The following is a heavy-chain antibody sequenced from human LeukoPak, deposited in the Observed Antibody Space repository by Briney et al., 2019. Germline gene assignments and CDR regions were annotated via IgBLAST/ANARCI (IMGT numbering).Heavy chain of an antibody. J-gene: IGHJ4*02. Sequence: SETLSLTCTVSGGSVSSYYWSWIRQAPGKGLEWIGYIYYSGSTNYNPSLKSRVTISVDTSKNQFSLKLSSVTAADTAVYYCARMFLSHIAAVDYWGQGTLVTVSS. CDR2: IYYSGST. D-gene: IGHD6-13*01. CDR1: GGSVSSYY. CDR3: ARMFLSHIAAVDY. V-gene: IGHV4-59*02.